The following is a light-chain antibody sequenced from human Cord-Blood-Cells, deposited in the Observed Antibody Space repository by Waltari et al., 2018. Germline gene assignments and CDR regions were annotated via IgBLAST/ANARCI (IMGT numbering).Light chain of an antibody. CDR3: QQFNSYPQGYT. V-gene: IGKV1-13*02. Sequence: AIQLTQSPSSLSASVGDRVTITCRASQGISSALAWYQQKPGKAPKLLIYDHASLDSGVPSRFSGSGSGIYFTLTISSLQPEDFATYYCQQFNSYPQGYTFGQGTKLEIK. CDR2: DHA. CDR1: QGISSA. J-gene: IGKJ2*01.